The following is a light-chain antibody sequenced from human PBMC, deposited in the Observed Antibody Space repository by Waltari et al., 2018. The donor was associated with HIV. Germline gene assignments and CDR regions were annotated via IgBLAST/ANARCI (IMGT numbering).Light chain of an antibody. CDR1: RGPVRGSKY. Sequence: SPLTHPPSPPESPGPPVTISCSGTRGPVRGSKYISWYQQLPGKAPKVLISEVSKRPSGVPARFSGSKSGNTASLTVSGLQAEDEADYYCSSYAGNNNGVFGGGTKLTVL. V-gene: IGLV2-8*01. CDR2: EVS. CDR3: SSYAGNNNGV. J-gene: IGLJ3*02.